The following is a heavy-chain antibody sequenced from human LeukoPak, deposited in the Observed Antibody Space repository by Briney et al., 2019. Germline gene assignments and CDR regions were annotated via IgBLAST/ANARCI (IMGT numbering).Heavy chain of an antibody. Sequence: GGSLRLSCAASGFTFSIYGMHWVRQAPGKGLEWVAVISYDGSGKYYADSVKGRFTISRDNSKNTLYLQMNSLRAEDTAVYYCAKGPDSSGYYYYVDYWGRGTLVTVSS. CDR1: GFTFSIYG. J-gene: IGHJ4*02. D-gene: IGHD3-22*01. CDR3: AKGPDSSGYYYYVDY. V-gene: IGHV3-30*18. CDR2: ISYDGSGK.